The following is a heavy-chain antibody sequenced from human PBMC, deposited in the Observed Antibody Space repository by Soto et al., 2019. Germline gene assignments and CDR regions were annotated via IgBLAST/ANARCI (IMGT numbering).Heavy chain of an antibody. CDR2: SIPLFGTA. V-gene: IGHV1-69*01. CDR1: GVTFSSET. CDR3: ATELGENPASPFDA. J-gene: IGHJ4*02. D-gene: IGHD3-10*01. Sequence: QVQLVQSGADVKKPGSSVKVSCQASGVTFSSETLGWVRQAPGQGLEWVGGSIPLFGTASYAQKFQGRVTITADEATSTVYMELSSLTSDDTAVYFCATELGENPASPFDAWGQGTLVTVSS.